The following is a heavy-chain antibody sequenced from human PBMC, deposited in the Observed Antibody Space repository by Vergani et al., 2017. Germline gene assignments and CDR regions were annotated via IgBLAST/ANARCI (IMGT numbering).Heavy chain of an antibody. CDR2: ISGSGGST. V-gene: IGHV3-23*01. J-gene: IGHJ4*02. CDR3: AKAMTVGVVKANLICFDY. D-gene: IGHD3-3*01. CDR1: GFTFSSYA. Sequence: EVQLLESGGGLVQPGGSLRLSCAASGFTFSSYAMSWVRQAPGKGLEWVSAISGSGGSTYYADSVKGRFTISRDNSKNTLYLQMNSLRAEDTAVYYCAKAMTVGVVKANLICFDYWGQGTLVTVSS.